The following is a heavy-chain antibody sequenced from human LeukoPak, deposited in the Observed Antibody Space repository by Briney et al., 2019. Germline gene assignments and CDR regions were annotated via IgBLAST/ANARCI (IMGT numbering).Heavy chain of an antibody. D-gene: IGHD1-26*01. J-gene: IGHJ4*02. CDR2: IYYSGST. Sequence: SETLSLTCAVYGGSFSGYYWSWIRQPPGKGLEWIGSIYYSGSTYYNPSLKSRVTISVDTSKNQFSLKPSSVTAADTAVYYCAREENIVGAISWGQGTLVTVSS. CDR3: AREENIVGAIS. CDR1: GGSFSGYY. V-gene: IGHV4-34*01.